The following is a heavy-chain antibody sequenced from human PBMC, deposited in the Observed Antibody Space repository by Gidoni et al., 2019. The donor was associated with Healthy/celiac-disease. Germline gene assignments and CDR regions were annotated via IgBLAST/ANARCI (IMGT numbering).Heavy chain of an antibody. CDR2: IYYSGST. J-gene: IGHJ4*02. Sequence: QLQLQESGPGLVKPSETLSLTCTVSGGSISSSSYYWGWIRQPPGKGLEWIGSIYYSGSTYYNPSLKSRVTISVDTSKNQFSLKLSSVTAADTAVYYCARRSKYYYDSSGHFDYWGQGTLVTVSS. CDR1: GGSISSSSYY. D-gene: IGHD3-22*01. CDR3: ARRSKYYYDSSGHFDY. V-gene: IGHV4-39*01.